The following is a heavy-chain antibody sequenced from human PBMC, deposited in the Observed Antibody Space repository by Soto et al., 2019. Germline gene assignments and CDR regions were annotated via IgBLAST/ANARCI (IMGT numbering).Heavy chain of an antibody. CDR3: ARLGLGLIPYEACSSTRCYTRPGRYNWFDP. Sequence: QVQLVQSGAEVKKPGSSVKVSCKASGGTFSSYAISWVRQAPGQGLEWMGGIIPIFGTANYAQKFQGRVTITADKSTSTAYMELSSVRSEDTAVYSCARLGLGLIPYEACSSTRCYTRPGRYNWFDPWGQGTLVTVSS. CDR1: GGTFSSYA. J-gene: IGHJ5*02. V-gene: IGHV1-69*06. CDR2: IIPIFGTA. D-gene: IGHD2-2*02.